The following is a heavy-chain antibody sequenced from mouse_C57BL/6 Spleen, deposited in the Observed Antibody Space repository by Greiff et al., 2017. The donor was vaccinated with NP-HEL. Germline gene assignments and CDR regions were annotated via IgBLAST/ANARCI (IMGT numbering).Heavy chain of an antibody. Sequence: VQLQQSGPELVKPGASVKIPCKASGYTFTDYNMDWVKQSHGKSLEWIGDINPNNGGTIYNQKFKGKATLTVDKSSSTAYKELSSLTSEDTAVYSFARLDYGSSSYWYFDVWGTGTTVTVSS. J-gene: IGHJ1*03. CDR1: GYTFTDYN. CDR2: INPNNGGT. V-gene: IGHV1-18*01. D-gene: IGHD1-1*01. CDR3: ARLDYGSSSYWYFDV.